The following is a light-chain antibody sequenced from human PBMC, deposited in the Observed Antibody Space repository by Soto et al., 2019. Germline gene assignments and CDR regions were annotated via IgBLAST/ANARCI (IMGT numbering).Light chain of an antibody. CDR3: CSYAGSYTYVV. CDR1: RVVVAAYNY. Sequence: QSALTQPRSVSGSPGQSVTISCTGTRVVVAAYNYVSWYQQHPGKAPNLLICDVSGRPSGVPDRFSGSKSGNTASLTISGLQAEDEADYYCCSYAGSYTYVVFGGGTKLTVL. J-gene: IGLJ2*01. CDR2: DVS. V-gene: IGLV2-11*01.